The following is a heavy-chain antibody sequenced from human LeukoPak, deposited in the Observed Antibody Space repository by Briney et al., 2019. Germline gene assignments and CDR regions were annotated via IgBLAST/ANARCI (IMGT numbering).Heavy chain of an antibody. CDR3: TSWGDTTAEYFQR. CDR2: INPDGRDT. J-gene: IGHJ1*01. Sequence: GGSLRLSCVVSGFTFNRCWMNWDRQAPGKGLEWVAHINPDGRDTYYVDSVKGRFTISRDNAQNSMYLQMNSLRVEDTAVYYCTSWGDTTAEYFQRWGQGTLVTVSS. CDR1: GFTFNRCW. D-gene: IGHD2-21*02. V-gene: IGHV3-7*01.